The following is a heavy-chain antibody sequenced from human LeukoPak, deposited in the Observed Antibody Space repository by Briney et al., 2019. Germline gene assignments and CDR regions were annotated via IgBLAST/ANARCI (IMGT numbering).Heavy chain of an antibody. D-gene: IGHD3-16*01. CDR2: ISWDGVTT. J-gene: IGHJ4*02. V-gene: IGHV3-43*01. Sequence: GGSLRLSCAASGFTFDDYTMHWVRQAPGKGLEWVSLISWDGVTTYYADSVKGRFTISRDNSKNSLYLQMNSLRTEDAALYYCAKAGGMGFTYYFDYWGQGTLVTVSS. CDR1: GFTFDDYT. CDR3: AKAGGMGFTYYFDY.